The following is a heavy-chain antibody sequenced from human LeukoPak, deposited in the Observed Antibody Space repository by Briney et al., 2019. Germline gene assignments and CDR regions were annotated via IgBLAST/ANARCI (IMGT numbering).Heavy chain of an antibody. CDR3: ARGYALYSGRYIDFDY. CDR1: GYTFTGHY. CDR2: INPNNGGT. D-gene: IGHD1-26*01. J-gene: IGHJ4*02. V-gene: IGHV1-2*02. Sequence: GASVKVPCMASGYTFTGHYMHWVRQAPGQGLEWMGWINPNNGGTNYAQKFQGRVTMTRDTSISTAYMELSRLRSDDTAVYYCARGYALYSGRYIDFDYWGQGTLVTVSS.